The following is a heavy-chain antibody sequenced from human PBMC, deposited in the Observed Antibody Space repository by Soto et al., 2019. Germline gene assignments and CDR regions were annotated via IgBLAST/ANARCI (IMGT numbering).Heavy chain of an antibody. Sequence: GGSLRLSCAASGFTFSSYAMSWVRQAPGKGLEWVSAISGSGGSTYYADSVKGRFTISRDNSKNTLYLQMNSLRAEDTAVYYYAKTRRITIFGVVIDWGQGTLVTVSS. J-gene: IGHJ4*02. CDR1: GFTFSSYA. CDR2: ISGSGGST. V-gene: IGHV3-23*01. D-gene: IGHD3-3*01. CDR3: AKTRRITIFGVVID.